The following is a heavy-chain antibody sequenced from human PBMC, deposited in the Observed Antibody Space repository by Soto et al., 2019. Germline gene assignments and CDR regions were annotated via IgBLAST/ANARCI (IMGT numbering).Heavy chain of an antibody. CDR1: GGSISSYY. CDR2: IYYSGST. CDR3: ARRGSSSWYGY. V-gene: IGHV4-59*08. D-gene: IGHD6-13*01. Sequence: PSETLSLTCTVSGGSISSYYWSWIRQPPGKGLEWIGYIYYSGSTNYNPSLKSRVTISVDTSNNQFSLKLSSVTAADTAVYYCARRGSSSWYGYWGQGTLVTVSS. J-gene: IGHJ4*02.